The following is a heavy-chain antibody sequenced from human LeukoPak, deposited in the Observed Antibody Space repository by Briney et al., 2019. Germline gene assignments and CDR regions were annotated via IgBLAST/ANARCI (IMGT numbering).Heavy chain of an antibody. CDR3: AARIAARPDYYYGMDV. CDR1: GYTFTGYY. J-gene: IGHJ6*02. D-gene: IGHD6-6*01. Sequence: ASVKVSCKASGYTFTGYYMHWVRQAPGQGLEWMGRINPNSGGTNYAQKFQERVTITRDMSTSTAYMELSSLRSEDTAVYYCAARIAARPDYYYGMDVWGQGTTVTVSS. V-gene: IGHV1-2*06. CDR2: INPNSGGT.